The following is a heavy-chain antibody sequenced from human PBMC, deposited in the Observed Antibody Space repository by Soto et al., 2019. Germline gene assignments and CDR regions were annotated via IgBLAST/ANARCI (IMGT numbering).Heavy chain of an antibody. D-gene: IGHD6-19*01. Sequence: GSGPTLVNPTRTLTLTCTFSGFSLSTSGMCVSWIRQPPGKALEWLALIDWDDDKYYSTSLKTRLTISKDTSKNQVVLTMTNMDPVDTATYYCARTHYPIGGWRWDYFDYWGQGTLVTVSS. CDR2: IDWDDDK. V-gene: IGHV2-70*01. J-gene: IGHJ4*02. CDR3: ARTHYPIGGWRWDYFDY. CDR1: GFSLSTSGMC.